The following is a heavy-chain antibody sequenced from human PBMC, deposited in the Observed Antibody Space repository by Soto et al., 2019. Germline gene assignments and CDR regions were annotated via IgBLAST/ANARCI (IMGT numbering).Heavy chain of an antibody. CDR1: GGSISSYY. V-gene: IGHV4-59*01. Sequence: SETLSLTCTVSGGSISSYYWSWIRQPPGKGLEWIGYIYYSGSTNYNPSLKSRVTISVDTSKNQFSLKLSSVTAADTAVYYCARGGPNCSSTSCDQDYWGQGTLVTVYS. CDR3: ARGGPNCSSTSCDQDY. CDR2: IYYSGST. J-gene: IGHJ4*02. D-gene: IGHD2-2*01.